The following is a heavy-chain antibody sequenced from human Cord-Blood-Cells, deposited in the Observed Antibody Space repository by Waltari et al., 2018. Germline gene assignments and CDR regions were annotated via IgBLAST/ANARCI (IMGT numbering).Heavy chain of an antibody. J-gene: IGHJ5*02. Sequence: QVQLQQSGPGLVKPSQTLSLTCAISGDRVSSNSAAWNWIRQSPSRGLEWLGRKYYRAKWYNDYAVSVKSRITINPDTSKNQFSLQLNSVTPEDTAVYYCAREDDYSNYGWFDPWGQGTLVTVSS. CDR2: KYYRAKWYN. D-gene: IGHD4-4*01. CDR3: AREDDYSNYGWFDP. CDR1: GDRVSSNSAA. V-gene: IGHV6-1*01.